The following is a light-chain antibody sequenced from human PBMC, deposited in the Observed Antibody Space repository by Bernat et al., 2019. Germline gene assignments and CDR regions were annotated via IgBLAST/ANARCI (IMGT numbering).Light chain of an antibody. Sequence: DIQMTQSPLTLSASVGDRVTISCRASQSIGSWLAWYQQKPGQAPKLLIYKASTLESGVPSRFSGSGSGTEFTLTISSLQPEDFGTYYCQQYNGYSRTFGQGTKLEIK. J-gene: IGKJ2*01. CDR2: KAS. CDR3: QQYNGYSRT. CDR1: QSIGSW. V-gene: IGKV1-5*03.